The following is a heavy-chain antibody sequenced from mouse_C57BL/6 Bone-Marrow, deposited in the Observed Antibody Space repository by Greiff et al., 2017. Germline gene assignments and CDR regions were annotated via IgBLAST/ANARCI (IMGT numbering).Heavy chain of an antibody. Sequence: EVKLVESGAELVRPGASVKLSCTASGFNIKDDYMHWVKQRPEQGLEWIGWIDPENGDTEYASKFQGKATITADTSSNTAYLQLSSLTSEDTAVYYCTTDYDYDVGAYWGQGTLVTVSA. D-gene: IGHD2-4*01. CDR2: IDPENGDT. CDR3: TTDYDYDVGAY. CDR1: GFNIKDDY. V-gene: IGHV14-4*01. J-gene: IGHJ3*01.